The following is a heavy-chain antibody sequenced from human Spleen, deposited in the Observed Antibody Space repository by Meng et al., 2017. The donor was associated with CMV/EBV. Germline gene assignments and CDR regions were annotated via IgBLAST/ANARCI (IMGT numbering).Heavy chain of an antibody. CDR2: IIPVLGVA. CDR1: GYSFKTYD. D-gene: IGHD2-2*01. Sequence: SVKVSCKTSGYSFKTYDIHWVRQATGQGLEWMGGIIPVLGVAKYAQKFQGRVTINADKATTTAYMVLSSLRSQDAAVYYCARSLEVPADIRTPYGLDVWGQGTTVTVSS. J-gene: IGHJ6*02. V-gene: IGHV1-69*10. CDR3: ARSLEVPADIRTPYGLDV.